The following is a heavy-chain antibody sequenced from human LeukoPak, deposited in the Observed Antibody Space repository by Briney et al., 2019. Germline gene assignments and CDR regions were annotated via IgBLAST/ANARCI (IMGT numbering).Heavy chain of an antibody. CDR1: GFTFSSYA. CDR2: ISYDGSNR. V-gene: IGHV3-30-3*01. Sequence: GGSLRLSCAASGFTFSSYAMHWVRQAPGKGLEWVAVISYDGSNRYYADTVKGRFTISRDNSKNTLYLQMNSLRAEDTAVYYCARTFYSSGTGVPIYYWGQGTLVTVSS. D-gene: IGHD6-19*01. CDR3: ARTFYSSGTGVPIYY. J-gene: IGHJ4*02.